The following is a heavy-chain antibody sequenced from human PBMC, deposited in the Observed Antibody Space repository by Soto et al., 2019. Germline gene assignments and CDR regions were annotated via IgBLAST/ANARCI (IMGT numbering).Heavy chain of an antibody. V-gene: IGHV4-34*01. Sequence: SETLSLTCAVYGGSFSGYYWSWIRQPPGKGLEWIGEINHSGSTNYNPSLKSRVTISVDTSKNQFSLKLSSVTAADTAVYYCARISYCGGDCSGHAFDIWGQGTMVTVSS. D-gene: IGHD2-21*02. J-gene: IGHJ3*02. CDR2: INHSGST. CDR1: GGSFSGYY. CDR3: ARISYCGGDCSGHAFDI.